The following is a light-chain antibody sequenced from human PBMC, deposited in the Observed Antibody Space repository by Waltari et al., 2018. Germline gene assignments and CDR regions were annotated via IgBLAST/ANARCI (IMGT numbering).Light chain of an antibody. CDR1: QSISRF. J-gene: IGKJ1*01. V-gene: IGKV3-20*01. CDR3: QHYLRLPVA. Sequence: EIVLTQSPGTLSLSPGGRATLSCRASQSISRFLAGYQQKPGQAPRLLIYGASNRATGIPDRFIGSGFGTEFSLTISGLEPEDSAVYYCQHYLRLPVAFGQGTKVEIK. CDR2: GAS.